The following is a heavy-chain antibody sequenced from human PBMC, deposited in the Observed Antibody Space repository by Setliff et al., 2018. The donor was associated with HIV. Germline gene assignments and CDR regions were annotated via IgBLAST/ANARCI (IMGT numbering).Heavy chain of an antibody. CDR1: GGSFSGYY. CDR2: INHSGST. J-gene: IGHJ4*02. Sequence: SETLSLTCAVYGGSFSGYYWSWIRQPPGKGLEWIGEINHSGSTNYNPSLKSRVTISVDTSKNQFSLRLTSVTAADTGVYYCAKGARLEVPESAFDCWGQGTLVTVSS. CDR3: AKGARLEVPESAFDC. D-gene: IGHD1-1*01. V-gene: IGHV4-34*01.